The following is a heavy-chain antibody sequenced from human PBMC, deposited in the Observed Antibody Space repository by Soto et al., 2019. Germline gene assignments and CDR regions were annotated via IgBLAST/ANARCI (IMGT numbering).Heavy chain of an antibody. CDR3: AKEVLSSAHSVDF. Sequence: RGSLRLSCAASGFTFSTSWMNWVRQSPGQGLVWVSRINTDGSSTAYADSVKGRFTISRDNAKNTLYLQMNSLRADDTAVYYCAKEVLSSAHSVDFWGQGTLVTVSS. D-gene: IGHD6-19*01. CDR1: GFTFSTSW. CDR2: INTDGSST. J-gene: IGHJ4*02. V-gene: IGHV3-74*01.